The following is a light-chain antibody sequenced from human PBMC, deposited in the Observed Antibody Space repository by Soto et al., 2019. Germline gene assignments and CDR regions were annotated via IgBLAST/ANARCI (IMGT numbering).Light chain of an antibody. J-gene: IGKJ1*01. CDR2: GAS. V-gene: IGKV3D-15*01. CDR1: PSVTNY. CDR3: QQYNNWPRT. Sequence: EIVLTQSPGTLSLSPGERATLSCRASPSVTNYLAWYQQKPGQAPRLLIYGASSRATGIPDRFSGSGSGTDFTLTISSLQSEDFAVYYCQQYNNWPRTFGQGTKVDIK.